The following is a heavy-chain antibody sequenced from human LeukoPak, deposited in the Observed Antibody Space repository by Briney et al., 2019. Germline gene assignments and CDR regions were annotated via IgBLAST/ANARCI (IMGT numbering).Heavy chain of an antibody. CDR2: INPNSGGT. J-gene: IGHJ4*02. V-gene: IGHV1-2*02. CDR3: AREAGGDYDGFY. D-gene: IGHD4-17*01. CDR1: GYTFAGYY. Sequence: EASVTVSCTASGYTFAGYYMHWVRQAPGQGLEWMGWINPNSGGTNYAQKFQGRVTMTRDTSISTAYMELSRLRSDDTAVYYCAREAGGDYDGFYWGQGTLVTVSS.